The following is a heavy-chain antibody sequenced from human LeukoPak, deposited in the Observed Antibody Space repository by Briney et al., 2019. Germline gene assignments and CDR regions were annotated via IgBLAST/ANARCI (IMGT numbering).Heavy chain of an antibody. CDR2: IIPIFGTT. D-gene: IGHD6-13*01. CDR3: ARVVGLTGYSSSWYSGYYYYMDV. V-gene: IGHV1-69*06. Sequence: SVKVSCKASGYTFTSYAISWVRQAPGQGLEWMGGIIPIFGTTNYAQKFQDRVTITADKSTSTAYMELSSLRSEDTAVYYCARVVGLTGYSSSWYSGYYYYMDVWGKGTTVTVSS. CDR1: GYTFTSYA. J-gene: IGHJ6*03.